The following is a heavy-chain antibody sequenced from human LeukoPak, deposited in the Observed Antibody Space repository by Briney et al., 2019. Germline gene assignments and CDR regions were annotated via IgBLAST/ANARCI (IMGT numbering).Heavy chain of an antibody. CDR2: IIPIVGTV. D-gene: IGHD5-18*01. Sequence: GASVKVSCKASGGTFSSYAISWVRQAPGQGREWMGGIIPIVGTVNYAQKFQGRVTITADQSTSTAYMELSSLRSEHTAVYYCARSTYTAMVPSTLIDGYNAFDYWGQGTLVTVSS. J-gene: IGHJ4*02. V-gene: IGHV1-69*13. CDR1: GGTFSSYA. CDR3: ARSTYTAMVPSTLIDGYNAFDY.